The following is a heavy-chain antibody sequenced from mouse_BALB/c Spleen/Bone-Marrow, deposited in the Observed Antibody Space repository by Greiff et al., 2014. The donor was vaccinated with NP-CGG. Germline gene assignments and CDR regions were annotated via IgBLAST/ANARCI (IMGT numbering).Heavy chain of an antibody. D-gene: IGHD4-1*01. CDR1: GYTFTSSW. Sequence: VKLQESGSVLVRPGASVKLSCKASGYTFTSSWMHWAKQRPGQGLEWIGEIHPNSGNTNYNEKFKGKATLTVDTSSSTAYVDLSSLTSEDSAVYYCARELTGTAWFAYWGQGTLVTVSA. V-gene: IGHV1S130*01. CDR3: ARELTGTAWFAY. CDR2: IHPNSGNT. J-gene: IGHJ3*01.